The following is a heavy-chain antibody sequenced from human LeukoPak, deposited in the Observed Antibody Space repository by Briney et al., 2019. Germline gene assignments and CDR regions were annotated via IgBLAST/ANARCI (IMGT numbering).Heavy chain of an antibody. CDR3: AKSVVPGTYYYYYYMDV. CDR1: GFTLSSYE. D-gene: IGHD1-26*01. J-gene: IGHJ6*03. CDR2: IDYSGGST. Sequence: GGSLRLSCTASGFTLSSYEMSWIRQAPGKGLEWVSSIDYSGGSTYYADSVKGRFTISRDNSKNTLYLHLNSLRDEDTAVYYCAKSVVPGTYYYYYYMDVWGKGTTVTISS. V-gene: IGHV3-23*01.